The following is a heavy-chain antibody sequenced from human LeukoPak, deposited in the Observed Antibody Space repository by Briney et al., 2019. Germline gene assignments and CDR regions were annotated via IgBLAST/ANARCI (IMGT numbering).Heavy chain of an antibody. CDR3: AKDRYCSVGSCYADY. J-gene: IGHJ4*02. V-gene: IGHV3-23*01. CDR1: GFTFTSSA. CDR2: ISHSGDST. Sequence: GGSLRLSCAASGFTFTSSAMSWVRQAPGKGLEWVSVISHSGDSTYFADSVKGRFTISRDNSKNTLYLHMNSLRAEDTAVYYCAKDRYCSVGSCYADYWGQGTLVTVSS. D-gene: IGHD2-15*01.